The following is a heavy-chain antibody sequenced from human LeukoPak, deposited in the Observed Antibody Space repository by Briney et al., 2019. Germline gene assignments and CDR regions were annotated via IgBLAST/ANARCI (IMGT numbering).Heavy chain of an antibody. D-gene: IGHD3-10*02. CDR1: GFTVRSNY. J-gene: IGHJ4*02. V-gene: IGHV3-66*02. CDR3: ARSPRFGELNY. CDR2: IYSGGST. Sequence: PGGSLRLSCAASGFTVRSNYMSWVRQARGKGLEWVSVIYSGGSTYYADSVKGRFTISRDNSKNTLYLQMNSLRAEDTAVYYCARSPRFGELNYWGQGTLVTVSS.